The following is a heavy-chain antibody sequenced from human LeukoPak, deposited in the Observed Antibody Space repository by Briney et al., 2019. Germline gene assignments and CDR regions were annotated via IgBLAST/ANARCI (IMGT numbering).Heavy chain of an antibody. CDR2: INQDTREK. J-gene: IGHJ4*02. CDR3: ARPGGYTYGFFDY. CDR1: GFTFSSYW. V-gene: IGHV3-7*01. D-gene: IGHD5-18*01. Sequence: GGSLRLSCATSGFTFSSYWMSWVRHAPGKGLEWVAHINQDTREKYYVASVKIRFTVSRENAKKALYLQMNRLRGEDTAVYYCARPGGYTYGFFDYWGQGTLVTVSS.